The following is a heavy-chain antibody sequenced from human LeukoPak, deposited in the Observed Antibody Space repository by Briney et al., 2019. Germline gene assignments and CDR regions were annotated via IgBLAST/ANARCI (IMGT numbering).Heavy chain of an antibody. V-gene: IGHV1-2*02. CDR3: AREATIFGVVIDS. Sequence: ASVKVSCKASGYTFTGYYMHWVRQAPGQGLEWMGWLNPNSGGTNYAQKFQGRVTMTRDTSISTAYMELSRLRSDDTAVYYCAREATIFGVVIDSWGQGTLVTVSS. CDR1: GYTFTGYY. D-gene: IGHD3-3*01. J-gene: IGHJ4*02. CDR2: LNPNSGGT.